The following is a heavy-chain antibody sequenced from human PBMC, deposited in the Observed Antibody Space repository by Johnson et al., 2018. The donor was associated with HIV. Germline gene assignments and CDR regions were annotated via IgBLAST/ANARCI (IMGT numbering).Heavy chain of an antibody. V-gene: IGHV3-66*03. CDR1: GFTVSSNY. CDR2: IYSGGST. D-gene: IGHD3-16*01. Sequence: VQLVESGGGLIQPGGSLRLSCAASGFTVSSNYMSWVRQAPGKGLEWLSVIYSGGSTYYADSVKGRFTISRDNSKNKVYLQMNSLRNEDTSVYFCAKDTYGPLDAFDVWGQGTMVTVSS. J-gene: IGHJ3*01. CDR3: AKDTYGPLDAFDV.